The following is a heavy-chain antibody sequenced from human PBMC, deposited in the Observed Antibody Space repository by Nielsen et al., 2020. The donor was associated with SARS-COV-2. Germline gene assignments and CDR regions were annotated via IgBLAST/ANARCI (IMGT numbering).Heavy chain of an antibody. CDR2: ISYDGSNK. Sequence: WIRQPPGKGLEWVAVISYDGSNKYYADSVKGRFTISRDNSKNTLYLQMNSLRAEDTAVYYCARAVSSVVPAAANYYYYMDVWGKGTTVTVSS. D-gene: IGHD2-2*01. CDR3: ARAVSSVVPAAANYYYYMDV. J-gene: IGHJ6*03. V-gene: IGHV3-30-3*01.